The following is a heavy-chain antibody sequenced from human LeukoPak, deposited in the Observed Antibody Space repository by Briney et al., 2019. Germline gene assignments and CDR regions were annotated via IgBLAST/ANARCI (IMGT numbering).Heavy chain of an antibody. CDR1: GGSLSNINYY. J-gene: IGHJ1*01. D-gene: IGHD1-7*01. V-gene: IGHV4-39*01. CDR3: VQNTPGTIEH. Sequence: PSETLSLTCTVSGGSLSNINYYWGWIRQPPGKGLECVGNIYPSGATYYNPSLKSRVTISIDSSKSQFPLRLSSVTAADTAAYYCVQNTPGTIEHWGQGTLVTVSS. CDR2: IYPSGAT.